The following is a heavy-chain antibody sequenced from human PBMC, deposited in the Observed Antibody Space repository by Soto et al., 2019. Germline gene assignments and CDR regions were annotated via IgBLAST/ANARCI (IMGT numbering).Heavy chain of an antibody. CDR1: GFTFTTFW. Sequence: PGGSLRLSCAASGFTFTTFWMDWVRQAPGKGLEWVSTVGASGGTTYYADSVKGRFTISRDNSKNTLYLQMNSLRAEDTALYYCATDQNCNGITCYTQGVEYNWFDPWGQGTLVTVSS. D-gene: IGHD2-2*02. CDR3: ATDQNCNGITCYTQGVEYNWFDP. J-gene: IGHJ5*02. CDR2: VGASGGTT. V-gene: IGHV3-23*01.